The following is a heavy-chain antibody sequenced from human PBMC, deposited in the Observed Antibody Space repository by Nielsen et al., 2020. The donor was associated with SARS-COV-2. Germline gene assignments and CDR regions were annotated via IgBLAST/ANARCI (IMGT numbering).Heavy chain of an antibody. D-gene: IGHD2-2*01. V-gene: IGHV3-74*01. J-gene: IGHJ5*02. CDR2: INSDGSST. CDR3: ARSSESDIVVVPAANNWFDP. CDR1: GFTFSSYW. Sequence: GESLKISCAASGFTFSSYWMHWVRQAPGKGLVWVSRINSDGSSTSYADSVKGRFTISRDNSKNTLYLQMGSLRAEDMAVYYCARSSESDIVVVPAANNWFDPWGQGTLVTVSS.